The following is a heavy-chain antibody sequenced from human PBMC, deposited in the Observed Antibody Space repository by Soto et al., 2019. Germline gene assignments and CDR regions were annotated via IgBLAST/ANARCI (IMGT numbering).Heavy chain of an antibody. CDR1: GYSFTSYW. V-gene: IGHV5-51*01. CDR2: IYPGDSDT. D-gene: IGHD5-18*01. Sequence: GESLKISCKGSGYSFTSYWIGWVRQMPGKGLEWMGIIYPGDSDTRYSPSFQGQVTISADKSISTAYLQWSSLKASDTAMYYCAVNHWGSYGLHYYYGMDVWGQGTTVTVSS. CDR3: AVNHWGSYGLHYYYGMDV. J-gene: IGHJ6*02.